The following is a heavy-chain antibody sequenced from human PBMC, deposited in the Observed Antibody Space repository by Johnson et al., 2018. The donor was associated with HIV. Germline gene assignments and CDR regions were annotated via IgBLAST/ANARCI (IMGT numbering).Heavy chain of an antibody. CDR2: INWNGAST. J-gene: IGHJ3*02. CDR1: GFTFDDYG. CDR3: ARDYSYFYDSSGPPPGFDI. V-gene: IGHV3-20*04. D-gene: IGHD3-22*01. Sequence: VQLVESGGGVVRPGGSLRLSCAASGFTFDDYGMSWVRQAPGKGLEWVSDINWNGASTGYADSVKGRFTISSDKAKNSLYLQMNSLRAEDTALYYCARDYSYFYDSSGPPPGFDIWGQGTMVTVSS.